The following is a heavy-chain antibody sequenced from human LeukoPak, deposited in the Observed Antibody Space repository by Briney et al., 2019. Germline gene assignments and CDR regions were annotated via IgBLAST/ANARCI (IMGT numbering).Heavy chain of an antibody. J-gene: IGHJ5*02. CDR2: ISSSGSTI. D-gene: IGHD3-10*01. V-gene: IGHV3-48*03. Sequence: GGSLRLSCAASGFTFSSYEMNWVRQAPGKGLEWVSYISSSGSTIYYADSVKGRFTISRDNAKNSLFLQMNSLRAEDTAVYYCARDIILWDPWGQGTLVTVSS. CDR1: GFTFSSYE. CDR3: ARDIILWDP.